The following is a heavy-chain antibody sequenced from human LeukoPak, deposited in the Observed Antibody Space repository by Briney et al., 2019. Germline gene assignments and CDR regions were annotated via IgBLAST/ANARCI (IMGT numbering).Heavy chain of an antibody. CDR1: GFTFSSYG. CDR2: IWYDGSNK. V-gene: IGHV3-33*01. Sequence: PGGSLRLSCAASGFTFSSYGMHWVRQAPGKGLEWVAVIWYDGSNKYYADSVKGRFTISRDNSKNTLYLQMNSLRAEDTAMYYCAREDGSGSIYYFDYWGQGTLVTVSS. J-gene: IGHJ4*02. D-gene: IGHD3-10*01. CDR3: AREDGSGSIYYFDY.